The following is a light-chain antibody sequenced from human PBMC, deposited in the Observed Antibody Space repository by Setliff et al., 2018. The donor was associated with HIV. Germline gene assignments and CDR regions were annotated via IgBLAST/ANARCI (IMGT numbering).Light chain of an antibody. CDR2: DVS. J-gene: IGLJ1*01. Sequence: VLTQPRSVSGSPGQTVTLSCTGSTSDVGNYNYVSWYQQYPGKAPKLIIFDVSRRPSGVPDRFSGSKSQNTASLTISGLQPEDEADYYCCSYVGSYSYIFGTGTKITVL. V-gene: IGLV2-11*01. CDR1: TSDVGNYNY. CDR3: CSYVGSYSYI.